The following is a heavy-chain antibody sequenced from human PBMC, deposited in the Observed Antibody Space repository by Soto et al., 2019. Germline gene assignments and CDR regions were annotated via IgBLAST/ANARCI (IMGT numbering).Heavy chain of an antibody. CDR1: GGSFSGYY. J-gene: IGHJ4*02. CDR3: AADSSSGWYYFDY. Sequence: SETLSLTCAVYGGSFSGYYWSWIRQPPGKGLEWIGEINHSGSTNYNPSLKRRVTISVDTSKNQFSLKLSSVTAADTAVYYCAADSSSGWYYFDYWGQGTLVTVS. CDR2: INHSGST. V-gene: IGHV4-34*01. D-gene: IGHD6-19*01.